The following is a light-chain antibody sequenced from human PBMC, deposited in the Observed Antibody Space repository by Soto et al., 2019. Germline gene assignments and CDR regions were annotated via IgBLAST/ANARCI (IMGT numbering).Light chain of an antibody. Sequence: QSALTQPASVSGSPGQSITISCSGTSSDVGGYNFVSWYQVHPGKAPRLILYDVSSRPSGVSYRFSGSKSANTASLNISRLQAGDEDDYYCSSYTTTTSLVVFGGGTKVTVL. J-gene: IGLJ2*01. CDR1: SSDVGGYNF. V-gene: IGLV2-14*03. CDR2: DVS. CDR3: SSYTTTTSLVV.